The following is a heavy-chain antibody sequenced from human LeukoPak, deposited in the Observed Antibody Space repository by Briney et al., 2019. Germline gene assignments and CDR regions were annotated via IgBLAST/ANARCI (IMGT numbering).Heavy chain of an antibody. V-gene: IGHV1-46*01. D-gene: IGHD3-10*01. Sequence: ASVKVSCKASGYTFTSYYMHWVRQAPGQGLEWMGIINPSGGSTSYAQKFQGRVTMTTDTSTSTAYMELRSLRSDDTAVYYCARSASMVRGVIFAFDIWGQGTMVTVSS. CDR2: INPSGGST. J-gene: IGHJ3*02. CDR3: ARSASMVRGVIFAFDI. CDR1: GYTFTSYY.